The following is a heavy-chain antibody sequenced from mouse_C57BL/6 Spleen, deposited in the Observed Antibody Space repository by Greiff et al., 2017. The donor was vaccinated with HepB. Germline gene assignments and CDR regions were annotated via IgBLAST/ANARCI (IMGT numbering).Heavy chain of an antibody. Sequence: VKLQESGAELVRPGTSVKVSCKASGYAFTNYLIEWVKQRPGQGLEWIGVINPGSGGTNYNEKFKGKATLTADKSSSTAYMQLSSLTSEDSAVYFCARGRDSTVVANYFDYWGQGTTLTVSS. V-gene: IGHV1-54*01. CDR1: GYAFTNYL. CDR2: INPGSGGT. CDR3: ARGRDSTVVANYFDY. J-gene: IGHJ2*01. D-gene: IGHD1-1*01.